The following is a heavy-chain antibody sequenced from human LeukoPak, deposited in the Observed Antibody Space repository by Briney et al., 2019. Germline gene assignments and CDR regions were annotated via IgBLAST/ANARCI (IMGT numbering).Heavy chain of an antibody. D-gene: IGHD4-17*01. J-gene: IGHJ4*02. V-gene: IGHV3-48*03. Sequence: GGSLRLSCAASGFTFSSYEMNWVRQAPGKGLEWVSYISSSGSTIYYADSVKGRFTISRDNAKNSLYLQMNSLRAEDTAVYYCARADDYGDYGDYFDYWGQGTLVTVSS. CDR2: ISSSGSTI. CDR1: GFTFSSYE. CDR3: ARADDYGDYGDYFDY.